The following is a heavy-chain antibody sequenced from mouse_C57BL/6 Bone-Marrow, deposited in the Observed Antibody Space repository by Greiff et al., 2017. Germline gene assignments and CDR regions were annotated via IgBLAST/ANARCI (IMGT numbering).Heavy chain of an antibody. CDR2: IYPGDGDT. CDR1: GYAFSSSW. J-gene: IGHJ2*01. D-gene: IGHD2-5*01. V-gene: IGHV1-82*01. Sequence: VQLQQSGPELVKPGASVKISCKASGYAFSSSWMNWVKQRPGKGLEWIGRIYPGDGDTNYNGKFKGKATLTADKSSSTAYMQLSSLTSEDSAVYFCARKGPYYSNPFDYWGQGTTLTVSS. CDR3: ARKGPYYSNPFDY.